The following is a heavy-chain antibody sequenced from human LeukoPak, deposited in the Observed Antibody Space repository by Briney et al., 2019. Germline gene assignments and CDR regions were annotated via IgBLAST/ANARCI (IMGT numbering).Heavy chain of an antibody. V-gene: IGHV3-23*01. D-gene: IGHD2-15*01. Sequence: GGSLRLSCLTSGFTLSTNAMSWVRQAPGKGLEWISGISGSGASTYYADSVKGRFTISRDNAKNSLYLQMNSLRAEDTAVYYCGRVSESLVNGGVSWSFDNWGQGTLVTVSS. J-gene: IGHJ4*02. CDR2: ISGSGAST. CDR1: GFTLSTNA. CDR3: GRVSESLVNGGVSWSFDN.